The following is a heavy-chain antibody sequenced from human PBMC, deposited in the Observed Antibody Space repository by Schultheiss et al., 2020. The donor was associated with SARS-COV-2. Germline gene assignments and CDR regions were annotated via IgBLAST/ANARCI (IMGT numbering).Heavy chain of an antibody. CDR3: ARDAYEGIVAEPGALGYSYYGMDV. D-gene: IGHD2-2*01. CDR2: INPKTGDT. CDR1: GYTFSDYY. Sequence: ASVKVSCKASGYTFSDYYIHWVRQAPGQGLEWMGRINPKTGDTHYAQKFQGGVTMTWDTSISTAYVDLSSLTSDDTAVYYCARDAYEGIVAEPGALGYSYYGMDVWGQGTSVTVSS. V-gene: IGHV1-2*06. J-gene: IGHJ6*01.